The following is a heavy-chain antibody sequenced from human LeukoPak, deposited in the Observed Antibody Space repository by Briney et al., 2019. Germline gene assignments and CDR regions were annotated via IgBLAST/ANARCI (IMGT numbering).Heavy chain of an antibody. D-gene: IGHD2-2*01. J-gene: IGHJ4*02. CDR3: AKDLGRSTSCYDY. CDR1: GFTFSSYG. CDR2: IRYDGSNK. V-gene: IGHV3-30*02. Sequence: PGGSLRLSCAASGFTFSSYGMHWVRQAPGKGLEWVAFIRYDGSNKYYADSVKGRFTISRDNSKNTLYLQMNSLRAEDTAVYYCAKDLGRSTSCYDYWGQGTLVTVSS.